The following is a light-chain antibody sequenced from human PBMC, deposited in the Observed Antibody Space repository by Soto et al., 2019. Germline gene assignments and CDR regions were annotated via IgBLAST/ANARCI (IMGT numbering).Light chain of an antibody. CDR3: QQRSNWPPYT. CDR1: QSVSSY. CDR2: DAS. J-gene: IGKJ2*01. Sequence: EIVLTQSPATLSLSPGERATLSCRASQSVSSYLAWYQQKPGQAPRLLIYDASIMATGIPARFSGSGSGTDFTLTISSLEPEDFAVYYCQQRSNWPPYTFGQGTKLEIK. V-gene: IGKV3-11*01.